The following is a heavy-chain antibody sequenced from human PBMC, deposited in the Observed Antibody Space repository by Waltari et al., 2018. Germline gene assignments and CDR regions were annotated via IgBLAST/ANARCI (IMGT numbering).Heavy chain of an antibody. CDR1: GGTFSNYA. Sequence: QVQLVQSGAEVKKPGSSVKVSCKASGGTFSNYAITWVRQAPGQGLEWMGRILPIFGTANYAQNFQGRVTITEDKSTSTGYMELSSLTSEDTAIYYCARGTKYCTNGVCYHYYYMDVWGKGTTVTISS. D-gene: IGHD2-8*01. J-gene: IGHJ6*03. CDR3: ARGTKYCTNGVCYHYYYMDV. CDR2: ILPIFGTA. V-gene: IGHV1-69*13.